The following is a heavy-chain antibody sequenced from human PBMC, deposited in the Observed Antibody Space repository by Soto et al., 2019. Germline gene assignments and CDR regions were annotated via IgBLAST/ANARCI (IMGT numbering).Heavy chain of an antibody. CDR3: ARDRYGSGSYYSRYYSYYGMDV. CDR1: GGSFSGYY. V-gene: IGHV4-34*01. Sequence: SEALSLTCAVYGGSFSGYYWSWIRQPPGKGLEWIGEINHSGSTNYNPSLKSRVTISVDTSKNQFSLKLSSVTAADTAVYYCARDRYGSGSYYSRYYSYYGMDVWGQGTTVTVSS. CDR2: INHSGST. D-gene: IGHD3-10*01. J-gene: IGHJ6*02.